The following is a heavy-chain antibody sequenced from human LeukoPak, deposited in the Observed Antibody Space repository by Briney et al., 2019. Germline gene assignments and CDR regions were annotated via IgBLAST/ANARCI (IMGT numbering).Heavy chain of an antibody. V-gene: IGHV3-43*02. J-gene: IGHJ4*02. CDR2: ITADGRNT. D-gene: IGHD6-19*01. Sequence: GGSMRLSCGVSGFTFDDYAMHWVRQVPGKGLEWVSLITADGRNTYYANFVKGRFTISRDNRKNSLYLQMNSLTVDDTAKYYCAKGGGGGNGWYFFHWGQGALVTVSS. CDR3: AKGGGGGNGWYFFH. CDR1: GFTFDDYA.